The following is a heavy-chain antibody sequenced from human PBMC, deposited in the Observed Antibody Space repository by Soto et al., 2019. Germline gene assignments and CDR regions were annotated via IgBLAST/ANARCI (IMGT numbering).Heavy chain of an antibody. J-gene: IGHJ6*02. D-gene: IGHD6-25*01. CDR3: ARESGGYDSSTRYGLDV. Sequence: SETLSLTCSVSGGSTSSVGHYWTWIRQQPGKGLEWIGYIYYSGSTDYNPSLKSRVTISVDRSKNQFSLNLSSVTAADTAIYYCARESGGYDSSTRYGLDVWGQGTTVTVSS. CDR1: GGSTSSVGHY. V-gene: IGHV4-31*03. CDR2: IYYSGST.